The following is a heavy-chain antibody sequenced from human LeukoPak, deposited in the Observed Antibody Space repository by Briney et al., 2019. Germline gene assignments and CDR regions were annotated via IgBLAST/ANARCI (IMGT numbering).Heavy chain of an antibody. V-gene: IGHV1-2*02. D-gene: IGHD4-17*01. CDR3: AIYYGDYLSPYYFDY. Sequence: SVKVSCKASGNTFTGYYMHWVRQAPGQGLEWMGWISPNSGGTNYAQKFQGRVTMTRDTSISTAYMELSRLRSDDTAVYYCAIYYGDYLSPYYFDYWGQGTLVTVSS. CDR1: GNTFTGYY. J-gene: IGHJ4*02. CDR2: ISPNSGGT.